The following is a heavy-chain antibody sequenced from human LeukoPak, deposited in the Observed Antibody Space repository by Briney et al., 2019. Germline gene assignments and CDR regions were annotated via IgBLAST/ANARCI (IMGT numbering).Heavy chain of an antibody. CDR3: ARDRITGFDY. J-gene: IGHJ4*02. CDR2: ISGSGGST. D-gene: IGHD1-20*01. CDR1: GFTFTKFA. Sequence: GGSLRLSCAASGFTFTKFALSWVRQAPGKGPEWVSTISGSGGSTYYADSVKGRFTISRDNAKNSLYLQMNSLRAEDTAVYYCARDRITGFDYWGQGTLVTVSS. V-gene: IGHV3-23*01.